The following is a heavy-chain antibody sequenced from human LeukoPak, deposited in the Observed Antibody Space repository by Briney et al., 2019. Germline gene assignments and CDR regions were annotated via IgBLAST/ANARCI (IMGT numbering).Heavy chain of an antibody. V-gene: IGHV4-59*01. Sequence: IPSETLSLTCTVSGGSISSYYRSWIRQPPGKGLEWIGYIYYSGSTNYNPSLKSRVTISVDTSKNQFSLKLSSVTAADTAVYYCARAGQLDRPFNYWGQGTVVTVAS. CDR1: GGSISSYY. J-gene: IGHJ4*02. CDR2: IYYSGST. CDR3: ARAGQLDRPFNY. D-gene: IGHD6-13*01.